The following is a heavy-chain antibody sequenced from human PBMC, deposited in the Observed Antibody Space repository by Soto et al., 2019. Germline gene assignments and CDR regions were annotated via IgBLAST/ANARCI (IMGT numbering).Heavy chain of an antibody. V-gene: IGHV1-18*01. CDR2: ISTYNGNT. J-gene: IGHJ4*02. CDR1: GYTFTSYG. D-gene: IGHD3-10*01. Sequence: QVQLVQSGAEVKKPGASVKVSCKASGYTFTSYGISWVRQAPGQGLEWLGWISTYNGNTKYAQKLPRRVTVTTDPSTSTAYMELRSLRSDDTAVFYCAREIVRGVGSDYWGQGTLVTVSS. CDR3: AREIVRGVGSDY.